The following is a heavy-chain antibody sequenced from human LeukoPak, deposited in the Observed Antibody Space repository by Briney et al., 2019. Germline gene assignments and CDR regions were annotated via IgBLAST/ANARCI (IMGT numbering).Heavy chain of an antibody. V-gene: IGHV5-51*01. CDR1: GYTFTTYW. Sequence: GESLKISCKVSGYTFTTYWIAWVRQVPGKGLEWMGIIYPGDPDTRYSPSFQGQVTISADKSISTAYLQWSSLKASDTAMYYCARLTLGSPPTGIDYWGQGTLVTVSS. D-gene: IGHD7-27*01. CDR3: ARLTLGSPPTGIDY. CDR2: IYPGDPDT. J-gene: IGHJ4*02.